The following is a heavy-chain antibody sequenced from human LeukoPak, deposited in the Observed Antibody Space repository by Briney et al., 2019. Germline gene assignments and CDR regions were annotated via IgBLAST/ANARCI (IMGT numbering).Heavy chain of an antibody. J-gene: IGHJ6*03. CDR3: ARMVGSYYYIYYMDV. CDR1: GYSFTSYW. CDR2: IYPGDSDT. V-gene: IGHV5-51*01. D-gene: IGHD1-26*01. Sequence: GESLKISCKGSGYSFTSYWIGWVRQMPGKGLEWMGIIYPGDSDTRYSPSFQGQVTISADKSISTAYLQWSSLKASDTAMYYCARMVGSYYYIYYMDVWGKGTTVTVSS.